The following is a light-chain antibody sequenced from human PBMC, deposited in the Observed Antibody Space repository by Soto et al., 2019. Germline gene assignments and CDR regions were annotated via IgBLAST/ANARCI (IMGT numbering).Light chain of an antibody. CDR3: QQYDNLPLT. CDR2: DAS. V-gene: IGKV1-33*01. Sequence: DIQMTQAPWSVCASVGDRVTITCQASQDISNYLNWYQQKPGKAPKLLIYDASNLETGVPSRFSGSGSGTDFTFTISSLQPEDIATYYCQQYDNLPLTFGGGTKVDIK. J-gene: IGKJ4*01. CDR1: QDISNY.